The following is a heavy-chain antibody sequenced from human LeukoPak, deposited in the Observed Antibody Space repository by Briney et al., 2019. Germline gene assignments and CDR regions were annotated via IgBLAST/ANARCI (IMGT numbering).Heavy chain of an antibody. J-gene: IGHJ4*02. Sequence: GGSLRLSCAVSGITLSNYGMTWVRQAPGKGLEWVAGLSGSGGSTSYADSVKGRFTISRDNAKNSLYLQMNSLRAEDTAVYYCARALGIYYDSSGYPAPDYWGQGTLVTVSS. CDR1: GITLSNYG. D-gene: IGHD3-22*01. V-gene: IGHV3-23*01. CDR2: LSGSGGST. CDR3: ARALGIYYDSSGYPAPDY.